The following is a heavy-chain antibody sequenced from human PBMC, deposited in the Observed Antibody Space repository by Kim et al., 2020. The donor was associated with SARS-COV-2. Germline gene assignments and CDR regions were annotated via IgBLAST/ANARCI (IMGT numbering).Heavy chain of an antibody. CDR3: ARERWSSGISSDY. CDR1: GDSVSSNSAT. J-gene: IGHJ4*01. V-gene: IGHV6-1*01. Sequence: SQTLSLTCAISGDSVSSNSATWHWIRHSPSRGLEWLGRTYYRSKWYNDYAMSVQSRININPDTSKNQFSLQLNSVTPEDTAVYYCARERWSSGISSDYWGHGTLVTVSS. CDR2: TYYRSKWYN. D-gene: IGHD3-10*01.